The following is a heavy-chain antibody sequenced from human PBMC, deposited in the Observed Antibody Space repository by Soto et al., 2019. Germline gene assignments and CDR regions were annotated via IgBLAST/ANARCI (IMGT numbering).Heavy chain of an antibody. Sequence: PGESLKISCKGSGYSFTSYWIGWVRQMPGKGLEWMGIIYPGDSDTRYSPSFQGQVTISADKSISTAYLQWSSLKASDTAMYYCASRETFGELSLGGMDVWGQGTTVTVPS. CDR3: ASRETFGELSLGGMDV. J-gene: IGHJ6*02. V-gene: IGHV5-51*01. CDR1: GYSFTSYW. D-gene: IGHD3-10*01. CDR2: IYPGDSDT.